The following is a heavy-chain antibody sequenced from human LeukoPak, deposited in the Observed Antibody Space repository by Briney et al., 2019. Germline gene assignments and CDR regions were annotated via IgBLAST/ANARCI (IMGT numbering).Heavy chain of an antibody. D-gene: IGHD1-7*01. CDR3: ARVGNYHLDY. CDR1: GGSISTYY. J-gene: IGHJ4*02. Sequence: SGTLSLTCTVSGGSISTYYWSWIRQPPGKGLEWIGYIYYSGNTNYNPSLKSRVTISVDTSKNQFSLKLSSVTAADTAVYYCARVGNYHLDYWGQGSLVTVSS. CDR2: IYYSGNT. V-gene: IGHV4-59*01.